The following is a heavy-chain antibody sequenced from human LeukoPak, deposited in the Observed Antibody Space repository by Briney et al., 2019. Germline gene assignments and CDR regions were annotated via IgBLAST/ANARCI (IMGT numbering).Heavy chain of an antibody. CDR3: IRLHGVNSYDYYGMDV. D-gene: IGHD4-23*01. CDR2: IGSKTSNYVT. V-gene: IGHV3-73*01. J-gene: IGHJ6*02. CDR1: GFSFSDSD. Sequence: GGSLRLSCVASGFSFSDSDIHWVRQASGKGLEWIGRIGSKTSNYVTAYSAAVKGRFTLSRDDSESTAYLQMNSLKIEDTAVYYCIRLHGVNSYDYYGMDVWGQGATVTVSS.